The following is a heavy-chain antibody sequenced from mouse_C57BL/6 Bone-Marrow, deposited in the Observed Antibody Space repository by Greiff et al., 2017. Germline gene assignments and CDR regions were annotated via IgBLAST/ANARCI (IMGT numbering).Heavy chain of an antibody. D-gene: IGHD1-1*02. CDR3: ARYRVGRRYFDG. CDR2: IRNKANGYTT. CDR1: GFTFTDYY. Sequence: EVQRVESGGGLVQPGGSLSLSCAASGFTFTDYYMSWVRQPPGQALEWLGFIRNKANGYTTEYSASVKGRFTISRDNSQSILYPQMNALRAEDSAHYKCARYRVGRRYFDGWGTGTTVTVYS. J-gene: IGHJ1*03. V-gene: IGHV7-3*01.